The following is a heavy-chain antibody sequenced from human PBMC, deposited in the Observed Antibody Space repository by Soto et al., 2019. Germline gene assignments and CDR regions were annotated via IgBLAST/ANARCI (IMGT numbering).Heavy chain of an antibody. CDR3: ARVYLCYWYCDL. V-gene: IGHV1-69*14. CDR1: GSTFSNYA. J-gene: IGHJ2*01. CDR2: VIPVFDTA. Sequence: QVQLVQSGTEVKKPGSSVKVSCKASGSTFSNYAISWVRQVPGQGLEWVGGVIPVFDTANYAQKFQGRVTITADKFTSTAYMELNSLTSEDTAVYYCARVYLCYWYCDLWGRGTLVTVSS.